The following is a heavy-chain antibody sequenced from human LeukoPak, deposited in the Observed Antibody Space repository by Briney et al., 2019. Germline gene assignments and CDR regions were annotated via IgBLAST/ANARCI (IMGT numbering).Heavy chain of an antibody. CDR1: GFTFSSSW. CDR3: AKGDNYGVPRVDY. J-gene: IGHJ4*02. D-gene: IGHD4-17*01. Sequence: GGSLRLSCAASGFTFSSSWMTWVRQAPGKGLEWVAIIKQDGSEKYYVDSVKGRFTISRDNAKNSLYLQMNSLRAEDTAVFYCAKGDNYGVPRVDYWGQGTLVTVSS. CDR2: IKQDGSEK. V-gene: IGHV3-7*05.